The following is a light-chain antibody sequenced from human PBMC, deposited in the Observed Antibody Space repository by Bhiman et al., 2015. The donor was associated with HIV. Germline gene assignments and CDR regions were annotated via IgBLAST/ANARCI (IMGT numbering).Light chain of an antibody. Sequence: SYELTQPPSVSVSPGQTARITCSGDALPKQYAYWYQQKPGQAPVLVIFKDSERPSGIPERFSGSSSGTTVTLTITGVQAEDEADYYCQSYDSSNRVVFGGGTKLTVL. CDR1: ALPKQY. CDR2: KDS. CDR3: QSYDSSNRVV. J-gene: IGLJ2*01. V-gene: IGLV3-25*03.